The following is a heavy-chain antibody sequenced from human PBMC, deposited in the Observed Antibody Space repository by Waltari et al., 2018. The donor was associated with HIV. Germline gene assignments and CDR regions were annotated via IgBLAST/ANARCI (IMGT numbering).Heavy chain of an antibody. CDR2: INHGEDT. V-gene: IGHV4-34*01. CDR1: GVSFTNSY. D-gene: IGHD3-10*01. J-gene: IGHJ4*02. CDR3: ARRGSSASPLTL. Sequence: QVQLQQWGAGLLKPSATLSLTCSVYGVSFTNSYWNWIRQTPDEVLQLIGEINHGEDTNVNPSLKSRGIMSIDTSKYEISLNLTSVSVADTALYFCARRGSSASPLTLWGRGSRVTVSS.